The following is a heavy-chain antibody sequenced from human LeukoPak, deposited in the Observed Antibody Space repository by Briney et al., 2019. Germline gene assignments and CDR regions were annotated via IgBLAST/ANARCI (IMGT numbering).Heavy chain of an antibody. CDR1: GFIVSSNY. CDR3: AKEPTPGGAFYFDY. CDR2: IYSGGTT. V-gene: IGHV3-53*01. J-gene: IGHJ4*02. Sequence: GGSLRLSCAASGFIVSSNYMNWVRQPPGKGLERVSIIYSGGTTYYADSVKGRFTISRDNSKNTLYLQMNSLRAEDTAVYYCAKEPTPGGAFYFDYWGQGTLVTVSS. D-gene: IGHD3-10*01.